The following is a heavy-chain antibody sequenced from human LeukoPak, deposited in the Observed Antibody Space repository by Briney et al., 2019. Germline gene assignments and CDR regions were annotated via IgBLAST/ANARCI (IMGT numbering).Heavy chain of an antibody. CDR1: GFTFGDYA. J-gene: IGHJ6*03. V-gene: IGHV3-49*03. Sequence: GSLRLSCTASGFTFGDYAMSWFRQAPGKGLEWVGFIRSEAYGGTTEYAASVKGRFTISRDDSKSIACLQMNSLKTEDTAVYYCTRDQHDFWSGYYAYYYYYYMDVWGKGTTVTVSS. CDR3: TRDQHDFWSGYYAYYYYYYMDV. D-gene: IGHD3-3*01. CDR2: IRSEAYGGTT.